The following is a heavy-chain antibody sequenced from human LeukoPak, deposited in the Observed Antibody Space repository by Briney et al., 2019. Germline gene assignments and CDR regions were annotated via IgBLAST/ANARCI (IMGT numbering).Heavy chain of an antibody. CDR1: GGSFSGYY. CDR3: ARGLPQLRYFDWLRYGMDV. V-gene: IGHV4-34*01. Sequence: TSETLSLTCAVYGGSFSGYYWSWIRQPPGKGLEWIGEINHSGSTNYNPSLKSRVTISVDTSKNQFSLKLSSVTAADTAVYYCARGLPQLRYFDWLRYGMDVWGKGTTVTVSS. J-gene: IGHJ6*04. D-gene: IGHD3-9*01. CDR2: INHSGST.